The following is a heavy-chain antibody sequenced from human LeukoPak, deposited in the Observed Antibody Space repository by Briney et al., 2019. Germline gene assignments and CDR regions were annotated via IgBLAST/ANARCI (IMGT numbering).Heavy chain of an antibody. CDR2: INPNSGGT. Sequence: ASVKVSCKASGYTFTGYYMHWVRQAPGQGLEGMGWINPNSGGTNYAKKFQGRVTMTRDTSISTAYMELSRLRSDDTAVYYCARALRAGTTNNIRNRFDPWGQGTLVTVSS. CDR3: ARALRAGTTNNIRNRFDP. J-gene: IGHJ5*02. CDR1: GYTFTGYY. D-gene: IGHD1-1*01. V-gene: IGHV1-2*02.